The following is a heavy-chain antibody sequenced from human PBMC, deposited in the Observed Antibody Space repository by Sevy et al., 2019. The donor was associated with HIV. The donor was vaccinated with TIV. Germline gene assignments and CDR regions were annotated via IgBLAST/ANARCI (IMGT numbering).Heavy chain of an antibody. D-gene: IGHD2-2*01. CDR2: IRYDGSSK. V-gene: IGHV3-30*02. CDR3: AKDRDIVVVPAAYGMDV. J-gene: IGHJ6*02. Sequence: GGSLRLSCAASGFTFSSYGMHWVRQAPGKGLEWVAFIRYDGSSKYYADSVKGRFTISRDNSKNTLYLQVNSLRAEDTAAYYCAKDRDIVVVPAAYGMDVWGQGTTVTVSS. CDR1: GFTFSSYG.